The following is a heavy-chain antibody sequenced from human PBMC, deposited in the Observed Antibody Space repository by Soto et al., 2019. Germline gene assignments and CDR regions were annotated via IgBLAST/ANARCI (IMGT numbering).Heavy chain of an antibody. CDR2: ISGDVSST. J-gene: IGHJ4*02. V-gene: IGHV3-74*01. D-gene: IGHD1-1*01. Sequence: GGSMSLSCAASGFTFSIYWMHWVRQAPGKGLVWVSRISGDVSSTDYADSVKGRFTISRDNAKNTLYLQMNSLRAEDTAVYYCARGIGYSAQDYWGQGTLVTVSS. CDR3: ARGIGYSAQDY. CDR1: GFTFSIYW.